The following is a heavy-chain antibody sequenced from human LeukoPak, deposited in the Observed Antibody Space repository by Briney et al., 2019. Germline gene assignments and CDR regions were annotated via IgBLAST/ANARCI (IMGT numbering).Heavy chain of an antibody. Sequence: GGSLRLSCAASGFTFSDYYMSWIRQAPGKGLEWVSYISSSGSTIYYADSVKGRFTISRDNAKNSLYLQMNSLRAEDTAVYYCAAPKWSIFGVLDYWGQGTLVTVSP. CDR3: AAPKWSIFGVLDY. CDR1: GFTFSDYY. J-gene: IGHJ4*02. CDR2: ISSSGSTI. D-gene: IGHD3-3*01. V-gene: IGHV3-11*04.